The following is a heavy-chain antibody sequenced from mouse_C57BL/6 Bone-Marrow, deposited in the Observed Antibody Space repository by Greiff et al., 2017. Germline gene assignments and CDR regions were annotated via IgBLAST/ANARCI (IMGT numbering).Heavy chain of an antibody. CDR2: IDPENGDT. CDR1: GFNIKDDY. J-gene: IGHJ3*01. Sequence: EVMLVESGAELVRPGASVKLSCTASGFNIKDDYMHWVKQRPEQGLEWIGWIDPENGDTEYASNFQGKATITVDTSSNTAYLQLSSLTSEDTAVYYWTRIAYWGQGTPVTVSS. V-gene: IGHV14-4*01. CDR3: TRIAY.